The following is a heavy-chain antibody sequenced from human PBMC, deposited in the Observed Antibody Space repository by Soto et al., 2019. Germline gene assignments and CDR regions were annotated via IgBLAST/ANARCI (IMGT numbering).Heavy chain of an antibody. CDR3: ARAIREVVPAAYASTFGY. D-gene: IGHD2-2*01. J-gene: IGHJ4*02. CDR1: GFTFSSYS. V-gene: IGHV3-21*01. CDR2: ISSSSSYI. Sequence: GESLKISCAASGFTFSSYSMNWVRQAPGKGLEWVSSISSSSSYIYYADSVKGRFTISRDNAKNSLYLQMNSLRAEDTAVYYCARAIREVVPAAYASTFGYWGQGTLVTVSS.